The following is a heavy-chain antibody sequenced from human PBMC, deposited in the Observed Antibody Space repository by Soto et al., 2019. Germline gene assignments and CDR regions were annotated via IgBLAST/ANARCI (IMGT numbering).Heavy chain of an antibody. CDR2: INAGNGNT. V-gene: IGHV1-3*01. Sequence: ASVKVSCKASGYTFTSYAIHWVRQAPGQRLEWMGWINAGNGNTYYSQNFQGRVTITTDTSISTASMELTRLTSDDTAIYYCARGDSTDCSNGVCSFFYNHDMDVWGQGTTVTVSS. CDR1: GYTFTSYA. CDR3: ARGDSTDCSNGVCSFFYNHDMDV. J-gene: IGHJ6*02. D-gene: IGHD2-8*01.